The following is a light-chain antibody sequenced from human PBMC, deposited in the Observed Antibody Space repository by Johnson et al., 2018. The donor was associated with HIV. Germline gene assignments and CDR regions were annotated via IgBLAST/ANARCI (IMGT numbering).Light chain of an antibody. CDR1: SSNIGNNY. J-gene: IGLJ1*01. Sequence: VLTQPPSVSAAPGQKVTISCSGSSSNIGNNYVSWYQQLPGTAPKLLIYDNNKRPSGIPDRFSGSKSGTSATLGITGLQAEDEADYYCSSYTSSSTFYVFGTGTKVTVL. CDR3: SSYTSSSTFYV. CDR2: DNN. V-gene: IGLV1-51*01.